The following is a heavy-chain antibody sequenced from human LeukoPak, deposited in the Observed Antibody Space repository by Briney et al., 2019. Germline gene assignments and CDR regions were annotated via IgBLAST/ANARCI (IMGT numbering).Heavy chain of an antibody. J-gene: IGHJ4*02. CDR3: AKDSRNMITFGGVIPD. V-gene: IGHV3-23*01. D-gene: IGHD3-16*02. CDR2: ISGSRDTT. Sequence: GGSLRLSCAASGFTFSSYAMNWVRQAPGKGLGWVSFISGSRDTTYYADSVKGRFTISRDSSKNTLYLQINSLRAEDTAVYYCAKDSRNMITFGGVIPDWGQGTLVTVSS. CDR1: GFTFSSYA.